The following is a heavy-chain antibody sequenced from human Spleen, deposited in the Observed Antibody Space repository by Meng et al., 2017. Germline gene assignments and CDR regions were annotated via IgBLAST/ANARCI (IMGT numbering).Heavy chain of an antibody. CDR1: GFTFDDYA. Sequence: SLKISCAASGFTFDDYAMHWVRQAPEKGLEWVSGISWNSGSIGYADSVKGRFTISRDNAKNSLYLQMNSLRAEDTALYYCAKLEGGFDYWGQGTLVTVSS. J-gene: IGHJ4*02. V-gene: IGHV3-9*01. CDR3: AKLEGGFDY. CDR2: ISWNSGSI. D-gene: IGHD3-16*01.